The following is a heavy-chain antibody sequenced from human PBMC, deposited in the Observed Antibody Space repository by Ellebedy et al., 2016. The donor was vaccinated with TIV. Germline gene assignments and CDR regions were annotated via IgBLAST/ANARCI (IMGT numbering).Heavy chain of an antibody. Sequence: SQTLSLTCXISGDSVSSNSAAWSWIRQSPSRGLEWLGRTYYRSKWHYDYAVSVERRITINPDTSKNQFSLQLNSVILEDTAVYYCARDRVVVRYMDVWGKGTTVTVSS. V-gene: IGHV6-1*01. CDR3: ARDRVVVRYMDV. D-gene: IGHD2-2*01. CDR2: TYYRSKWHY. J-gene: IGHJ6*03. CDR1: GDSVSSNSAA.